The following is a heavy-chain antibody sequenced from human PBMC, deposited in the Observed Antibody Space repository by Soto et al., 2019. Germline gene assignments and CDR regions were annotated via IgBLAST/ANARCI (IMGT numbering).Heavy chain of an antibody. V-gene: IGHV4-4*08. CDR1: GDSITSYY. CDR3: ARDLAIGSGPSDA. D-gene: IGHD2-2*03. Sequence: QVQLQESGPGLVKPSETLSLTCSVSGDSITSYYWSWIRQPPGKALEWIGYIYNSGSTDNNPSLKSRVTISLGPAKKQFSLKLKSVTAADTAVYYCARDLAIGSGPSDAWGQGTMVTVSA. J-gene: IGHJ3*01. CDR2: IYNSGST.